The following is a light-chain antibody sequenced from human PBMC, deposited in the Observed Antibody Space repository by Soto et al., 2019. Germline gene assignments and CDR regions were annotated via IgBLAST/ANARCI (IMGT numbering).Light chain of an antibody. CDR2: DVS. CDR1: SSDVGGFDH. Sequence: QSALTQPASVSGSPGQSITISCTGASSDVGGFDHVSWYQQHPGKVPRLLIYDVSSRPSGVSDRFSGSKSGNTASLTISGLQAEDEAHYYCDSFTITHIYVFGTWIRVTFL. J-gene: IGLJ1*01. V-gene: IGLV2-14*03. CDR3: DSFTITHIYV.